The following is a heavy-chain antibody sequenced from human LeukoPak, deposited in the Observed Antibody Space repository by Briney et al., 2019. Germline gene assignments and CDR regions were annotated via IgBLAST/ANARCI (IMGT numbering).Heavy chain of an antibody. J-gene: IGHJ4*02. CDR1: GGSISSSSYY. Sequence: PSETLSLTCTVSGGSISSSSYYWGWIRQPPGKGLEWIGYIYYSGSTNYNPSLKSRVTISVDTSKNQFSLKLSSVTAADTAVYYCARVNARAFFDYWGQGTLVTVSS. CDR2: IYYSGST. CDR3: ARVNARAFFDY. V-gene: IGHV4-61*05. D-gene: IGHD1-1*01.